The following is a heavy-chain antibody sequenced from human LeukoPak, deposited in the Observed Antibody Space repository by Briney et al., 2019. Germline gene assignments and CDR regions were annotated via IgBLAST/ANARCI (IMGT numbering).Heavy chain of an antibody. D-gene: IGHD3-22*01. J-gene: IGHJ1*01. V-gene: IGHV4-39*01. CDR1: GGSINSSSYY. CDR2: IYYSGST. CDR3: ADYYDSGGYFKYFHH. Sequence: SETLSLTCTVSGGSINSSSYYWGWIRPPPGKGLEWIGTIYYSGSTYCNPSLKSRVTISVDTSKNQFSLKLSSVTAADTAVYYCADYYDSGGYFKYFHHWGQGNLVTVSS.